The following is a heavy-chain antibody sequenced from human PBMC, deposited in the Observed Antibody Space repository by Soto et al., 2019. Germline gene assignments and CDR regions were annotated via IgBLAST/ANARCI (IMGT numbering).Heavy chain of an antibody. CDR2: MYNTGST. CDR3: ARDLVLNRSFDY. V-gene: IGHV4-59*01. CDR1: GGSISRYY. D-gene: IGHD3-16*02. J-gene: IGHJ4*02. Sequence: SETLSLTCTVSGGSISRYYWSWIRQPPGKGLEWIGYMYNTGSTVYNPSFKSRVTISVDTSKNQFSLKLNSVTAADTAVYYCARDLVLNRSFDYWGQGTLVTVSS.